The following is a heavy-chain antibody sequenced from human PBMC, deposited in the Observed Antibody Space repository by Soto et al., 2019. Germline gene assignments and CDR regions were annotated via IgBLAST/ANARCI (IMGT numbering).Heavy chain of an antibody. V-gene: IGHV3-30*18. J-gene: IGHJ4*02. CDR1: GFTFSSYG. D-gene: IGHD3-10*01. Sequence: GGSLRLSCAASGFTFSSYGMHWVRQAPGKGLEWVAAISYDESYKYYADSVKGRFTISRDNSKNTLYLQMNSLRAEDTAVYYCAKVGDLGMVRGSHDYWGQGTLVTVSS. CDR2: ISYDESYK. CDR3: AKVGDLGMVRGSHDY.